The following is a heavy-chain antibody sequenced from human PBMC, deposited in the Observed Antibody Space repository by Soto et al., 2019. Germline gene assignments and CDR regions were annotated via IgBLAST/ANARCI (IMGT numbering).Heavy chain of an antibody. CDR3: ARGRGYGGNYRGYYFDY. D-gene: IGHD4-17*01. CDR1: GGSFSGYY. Sequence: QVQLQQWGAGLLKPSETLSLTCAVYGGSFSGYYWSWIRQPPGKGLEWIGEINHSGSTNYNPSLKSRVTISVDTSKNQFSLKLSSVTAADTAVYYCARGRGYGGNYRGYYFDYWGQGTLVTVSS. V-gene: IGHV4-34*01. CDR2: INHSGST. J-gene: IGHJ4*02.